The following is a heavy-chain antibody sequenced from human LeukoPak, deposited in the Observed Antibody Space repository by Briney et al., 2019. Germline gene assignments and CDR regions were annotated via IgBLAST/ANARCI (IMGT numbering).Heavy chain of an antibody. V-gene: IGHV1-69*04. CDR3: ARVPPYYYDSSGYYAGAFDI. D-gene: IGHD3-22*01. CDR1: GGTFSSYA. J-gene: IGHJ3*02. CDR2: IIPILGIA. Sequence: ASVKVSCKASGGTFSSYAISWVRQAPGQGLEWMGRIIPILGIANYAQKFQGRVTITTDESTSTAYMELSSLRSEDTAVYYCARVPPYYYDSSGYYAGAFDIWGQGTMVTVSS.